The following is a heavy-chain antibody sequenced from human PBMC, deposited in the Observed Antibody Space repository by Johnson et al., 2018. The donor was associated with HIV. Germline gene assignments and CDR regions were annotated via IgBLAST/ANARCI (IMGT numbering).Heavy chain of an antibody. J-gene: IGHJ3*02. CDR2: ISYDGSRK. D-gene: IGHD5-18*01. CDR1: EFTFSRYA. Sequence: QVQLVESGGGVVKPGRSLRLSCAASEFTFSRYAMHWVRQAPGKGLEWVAIISYDGSRKYYADSVKGRFTISRDNSKNTLYLQMNSLRAEDTAVYYCARLPSGYSRDDFDIWGQGTMVTVSS. CDR3: ARLPSGYSRDDFDI. V-gene: IGHV3-30-3*01.